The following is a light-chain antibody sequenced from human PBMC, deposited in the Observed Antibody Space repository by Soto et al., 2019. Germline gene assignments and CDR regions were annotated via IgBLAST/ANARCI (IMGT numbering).Light chain of an antibody. J-gene: IGLJ2*01. CDR3: CSYAGSSTHVV. V-gene: IGLV2-23*01. CDR2: EGT. CDR1: SSDVGSYNL. Sequence: QSVLTQPASVSGSPRQSITISCTGTSSDVGSYNLVSWYQQHPGKAPKLMLYEGTKRPSGVSNRFSGSKSGNTASLTISGLQAEDEADYYCCSYAGSSTHVVFGGGTKLTVL.